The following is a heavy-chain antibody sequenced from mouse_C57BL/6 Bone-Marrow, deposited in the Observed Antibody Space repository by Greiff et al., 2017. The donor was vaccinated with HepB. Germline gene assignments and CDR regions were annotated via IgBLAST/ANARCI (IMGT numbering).Heavy chain of an antibody. CDR3: ARGDDYG. D-gene: IGHD2-4*01. Sequence: EVQLQQSGPELVKPGASVKISCKASGYSFTGYYMNWVKQSPEKSLEWIGEINPSTGGTTYNQKFKAKATLTVDKSSSTAYMQLKSLTSEDSAVYYCARGDDYGWGQGTLVTVSA. V-gene: IGHV1-42*01. J-gene: IGHJ3*01. CDR1: GYSFTGYY. CDR2: INPSTGGT.